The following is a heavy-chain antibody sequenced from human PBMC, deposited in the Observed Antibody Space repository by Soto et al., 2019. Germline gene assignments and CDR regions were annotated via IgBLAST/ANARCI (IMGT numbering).Heavy chain of an antibody. J-gene: IGHJ4*02. CDR3: ARDRGGAGATDY. CDR2: ISSSSSTI. D-gene: IGHD1-26*01. V-gene: IGHV3-48*02. Sequence: EVQLVESGGGLVQPGGSLRLSCAASGFTFSNSGMNWVRQAPGKGLEWVSYISSSSSTIRYAVSVKGRFTNTRDNAKNSLFLQMNSLRDEDTAVYYCARDRGGAGATDYWGQGTLVTVSS. CDR1: GFTFSNSG.